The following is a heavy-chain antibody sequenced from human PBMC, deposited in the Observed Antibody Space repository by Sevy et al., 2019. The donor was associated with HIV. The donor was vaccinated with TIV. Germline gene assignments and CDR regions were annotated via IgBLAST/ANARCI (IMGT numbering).Heavy chain of an antibody. D-gene: IGHD1-26*01. CDR3: AKTRGGATNDAFDI. CDR2: FYYSGST. Sequence: SETLSLTCTVSGGSISSGNYYWSWIRQPPGKGLEWSGYFYYSGSTYYNPSLKSRLTISVDTSKNQFSLKLSSVTAADTAVYYCAKTRGGATNDAFDIWGQGTMVTVSS. CDR1: GGSISSGNYY. J-gene: IGHJ3*02. V-gene: IGHV4-30-4*01.